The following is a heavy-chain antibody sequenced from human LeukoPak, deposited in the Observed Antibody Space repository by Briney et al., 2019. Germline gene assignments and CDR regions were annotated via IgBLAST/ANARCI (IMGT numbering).Heavy chain of an antibody. CDR1: GFTFSTYA. V-gene: IGHV3-64D*06. CDR2: ITHDGVYT. D-gene: IGHD2-15*01. Sequence: GGSLRLSCSASGFTFSTYAMHWVRQAPGKGLEYVSAITHDGVYTHYADSVKGRFTISRDDSKNTLFLQMSSLKPEDTAVYYCLKDGVGGWFFDYWDQGTLVTVSS. J-gene: IGHJ4*02. CDR3: LKDGVGGWFFDY.